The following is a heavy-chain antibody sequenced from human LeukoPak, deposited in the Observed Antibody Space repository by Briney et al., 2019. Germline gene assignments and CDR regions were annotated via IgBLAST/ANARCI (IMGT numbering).Heavy chain of an antibody. V-gene: IGHV4-39*02. J-gene: IGHJ4*02. CDR3: ARDPGYSSSWYDY. Sequence: SETLSLTCTVSGGSISSSSYYWGWIRQPPGKGLEWIGSIYYSGSTYYNPSLKSRVTISVDTSKNQFSLKLSSVTAADTAVYYCARDPGYSSSWYDYWGQGTLVTVSS. CDR2: IYYSGST. D-gene: IGHD6-13*01. CDR1: GGSISSSSYY.